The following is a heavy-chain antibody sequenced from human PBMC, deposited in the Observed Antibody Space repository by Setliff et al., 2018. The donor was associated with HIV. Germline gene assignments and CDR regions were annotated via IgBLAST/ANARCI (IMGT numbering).Heavy chain of an antibody. CDR2: IHSGGTT. CDR3: ARGGLRVRGAIDSFDY. CDR1: GASINSYF. J-gene: IGHJ4*02. D-gene: IGHD3-10*01. Sequence: SETLSLTCSVAGASINSYFWSWIRQPAGKGLEWIGRIHSGGTTNSNPSLKSRVTLSVDTSKNQFSLKLNSVTAADTAVSYCARGGLRVRGAIDSFDYWGQGTLVTVSS. V-gene: IGHV4-4*07.